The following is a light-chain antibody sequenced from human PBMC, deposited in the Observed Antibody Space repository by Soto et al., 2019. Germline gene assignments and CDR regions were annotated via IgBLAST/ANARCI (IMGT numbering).Light chain of an antibody. V-gene: IGLV1-47*01. CDR2: RNN. J-gene: IGLJ7*01. Sequence: QSVPTQPPSASGTPGQRVTISCSGSSSNIGSNYVYWYQQLPGTAPKLLIYRNNQRPSGVPDRFSGSKSGTSASLAISGLRSEDEADYYCAAWDDSLSGPVFGGGTQLTVL. CDR3: AAWDDSLSGPV. CDR1: SSNIGSNY.